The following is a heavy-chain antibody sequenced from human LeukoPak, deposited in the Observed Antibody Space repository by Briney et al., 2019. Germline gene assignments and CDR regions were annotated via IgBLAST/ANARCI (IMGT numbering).Heavy chain of an antibody. D-gene: IGHD3-22*01. Sequence: GGTLRLSCAASGFTFSSYAMHWVRQAPGKGLEWVTFIRYDGTNKDYADSVKGRFTISRDNSKNTLYLQMNSLRAEDTAVYYCAKKWSGDYDSSGVKDTFEIWGQETIVTVSS. CDR3: AKKWSGDYDSSGVKDTFEI. CDR1: GFTFSSYA. CDR2: IRYDGTNK. V-gene: IGHV3-30*02. J-gene: IGHJ3*02.